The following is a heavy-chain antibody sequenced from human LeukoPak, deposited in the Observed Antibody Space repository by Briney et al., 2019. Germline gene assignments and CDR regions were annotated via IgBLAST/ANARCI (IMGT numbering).Heavy chain of an antibody. Sequence: SETLSLTCTVSGGFISSYYWSWIRQPAGKGLEWIGRIYTSGSTNYNPSLKSRVTMSVDTSKNQFSLKLSSVTAADTAVYYCARVWGNPLYYYYYMDVWGKGTTVTVSS. J-gene: IGHJ6*03. CDR3: ARVWGNPLYYYYYMDV. CDR1: GGFISSYY. D-gene: IGHD3-16*01. V-gene: IGHV4-4*07. CDR2: IYTSGST.